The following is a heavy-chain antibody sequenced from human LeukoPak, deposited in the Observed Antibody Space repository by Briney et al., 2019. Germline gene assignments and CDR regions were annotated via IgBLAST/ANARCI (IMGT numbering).Heavy chain of an antibody. CDR2: MNPNSGNT. J-gene: IGHJ6*03. CDR3: ARGRLERRRRNYYYYYMDV. Sequence: ASVKVSCKASGYTFTSYDINWVRQATGQGLEWMGWMNPNSGNTDYAQKFQGRVTITRNTSISTAYMELSSLRSEDTAVYYCARGRLERRRRNYYYYYMDVWGKGTTVTVSS. CDR1: GYTFTSYD. D-gene: IGHD1-1*01. V-gene: IGHV1-8*03.